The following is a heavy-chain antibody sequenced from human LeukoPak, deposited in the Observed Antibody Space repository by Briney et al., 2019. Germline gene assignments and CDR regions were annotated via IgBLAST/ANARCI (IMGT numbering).Heavy chain of an antibody. CDR3: ARDSSIFGVF. J-gene: IGHJ4*02. V-gene: IGHV3-7*01. D-gene: IGHD3-3*01. CDR1: GFTFSSYW. CDR2: IKHDGSEK. Sequence: GGSLRLSCAASGFTFSSYWLSWGRQAPGKGLEWVANIKHDGSEKYYMESVKGRCTISRDNAKNSLYLQMNSLRAEDTAVDCCARDSSIFGVFWGQATLVTVSS.